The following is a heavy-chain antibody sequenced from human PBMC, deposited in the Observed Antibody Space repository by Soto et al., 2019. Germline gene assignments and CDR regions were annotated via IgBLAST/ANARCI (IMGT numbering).Heavy chain of an antibody. Sequence: QVQLVESGGGLVKPGGSLRLSCAASGFTSSDYYMSWIRQAPGKGLEYISYISSSGTTIYNADSVRGRFTISRDNAKNSXYXXMNSLRAEDTAVYYCARDRSSSWYGRGYHYYGMDVWGQGTTVTVSS. V-gene: IGHV3-11*01. CDR2: ISSSGTTI. CDR1: GFTSSDYY. J-gene: IGHJ6*02. CDR3: ARDRSSSWYGRGYHYYGMDV. D-gene: IGHD6-13*01.